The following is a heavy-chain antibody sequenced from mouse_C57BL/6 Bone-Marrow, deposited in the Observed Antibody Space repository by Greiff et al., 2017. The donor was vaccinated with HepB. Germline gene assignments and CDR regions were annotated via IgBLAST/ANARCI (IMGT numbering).Heavy chain of an antibody. CDR2: ISYDGSN. V-gene: IGHV3-6*01. CDR3: ARDQGEGYFDV. Sequence: DVKLVESGPGLVKPSQSLSLTCSVTGYSITSGYYWNWIRQFPGNKLEWMGYISYDGSNNYNPSLKNRISITRDTSKNQFFLKLNSVTTEDTATYYCARDQGEGYFDVWGTGTTVTVSS. J-gene: IGHJ1*03. CDR1: GYSITSGYY.